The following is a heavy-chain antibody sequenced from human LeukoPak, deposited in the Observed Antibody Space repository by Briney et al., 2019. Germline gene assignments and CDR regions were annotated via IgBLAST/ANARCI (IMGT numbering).Heavy chain of an antibody. D-gene: IGHD6-13*01. CDR2: IHIYRGNT. CDR3: ARDVGITVADSFDP. CDR1: GFTFTISA. V-gene: IGHV1-18*01. J-gene: IGHJ5*02. Sequence: ASVKVSCTASGFTFTISAMQWVRQAPGQGLEGMGWIHIYRGNTNYAQKFQGRVTMTTDTSTSTVYMEVRGLRSDDTAMYYCARDVGITVADSFDPWGQGTLVTVSS.